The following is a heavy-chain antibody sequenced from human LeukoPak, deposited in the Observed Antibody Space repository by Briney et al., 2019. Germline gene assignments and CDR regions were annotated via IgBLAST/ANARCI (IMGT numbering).Heavy chain of an antibody. J-gene: IGHJ1*01. Sequence: PGGSLRLSCAASGFTFSSYEINWVRQAPGKGLEWVSYISGSGNTIYYADSVKGRFTISRDKGKSSVYLQMTSIKADATAVYYCARDRDVNYKDASGFQYWGQGTLVTVSS. CDR2: ISGSGNTI. CDR3: ARDRDVNYKDASGFQY. CDR1: GFTFSSYE. V-gene: IGHV3-48*03. D-gene: IGHD3-10*01.